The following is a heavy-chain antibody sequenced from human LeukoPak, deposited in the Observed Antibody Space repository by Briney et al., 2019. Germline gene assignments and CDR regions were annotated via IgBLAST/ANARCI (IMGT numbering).Heavy chain of an antibody. Sequence: PGGSLRLSCTASGFTFGDYAMSWFRQAPGKGLEWVGLIRSKAYGGTTEYAASVKGRFTISRDDSKSIAYLQMNSLKTEDTAVYYCTRVGYDILTGYATADYWGQGTLVTVSS. J-gene: IGHJ4*02. V-gene: IGHV3-49*03. CDR3: TRVGYDILTGYATADY. CDR1: GFTFGDYA. CDR2: IRSKAYGGTT. D-gene: IGHD3-9*01.